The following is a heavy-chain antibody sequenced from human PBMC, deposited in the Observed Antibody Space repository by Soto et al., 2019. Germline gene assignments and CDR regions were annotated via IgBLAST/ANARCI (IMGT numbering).Heavy chain of an antibody. CDR3: ARPRPNFGAVDS. CDR1: GYSITSSTF. J-gene: IGHJ4*02. V-gene: IGHV4-38-2*01. D-gene: IGHD3-10*01. CDR2: IHLGGTT. Sequence: PSETLSLTCAVSGYSITSSTFWGWIRQPPGKGLEWIGSIHLGGTTYYDPSLKSRVTILLDTSGNEFSLKLSSVTAADTAVYYCARPRPNFGAVDSWGQGALVTVSS.